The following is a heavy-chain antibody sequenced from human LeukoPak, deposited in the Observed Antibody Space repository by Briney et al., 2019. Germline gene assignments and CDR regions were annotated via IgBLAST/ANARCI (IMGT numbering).Heavy chain of an antibody. J-gene: IGHJ5*02. CDR2: IYPGDSDT. D-gene: IGHD2-2*01. CDR1: GYSFTSYW. CDR3: ARKPYCSSTSCYGVYWFDP. V-gene: IGHV5-51*01. Sequence: GESLKISCKGSGYSFTSYWIGWVRQMPGKGLEWMGIIYPGDSDTRYSPSFQGQVTSPADKSISTAYLQWSSLKASDTAMYYCARKPYCSSTSCYGVYWFDPWGQGTLVTASS.